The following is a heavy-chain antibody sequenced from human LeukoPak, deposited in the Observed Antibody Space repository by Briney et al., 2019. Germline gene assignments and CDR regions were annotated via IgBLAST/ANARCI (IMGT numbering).Heavy chain of an antibody. Sequence: ASVKVSCKASGYIFTSYGISWVRQAPGPGLEWMGWISAHNDNTNYAQKFHGRVTMTTDTFTSTAFLELRSLRSDDTAVYYCARDTARYSSDTSGYYGFDYWGQGTLVTVSS. CDR2: ISAHNDNT. J-gene: IGHJ4*02. CDR1: GYIFTSYG. CDR3: ARDTARYSSDTSGYYGFDY. D-gene: IGHD3-22*01. V-gene: IGHV1-18*01.